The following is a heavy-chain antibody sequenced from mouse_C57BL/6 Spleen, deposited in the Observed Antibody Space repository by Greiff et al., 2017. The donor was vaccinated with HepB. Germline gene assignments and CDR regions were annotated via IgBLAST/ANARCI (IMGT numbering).Heavy chain of an antibody. CDR2: IYPGNSDT. D-gene: IGHD2-4*01. CDR3: TNIYYDYDVDYFDY. CDR1: GYTFTSYW. J-gene: IGHJ2*01. Sequence: EVQLQQSGTVLARPGASVKMSCKTSGYTFTSYWMHWVKQRPGQGLEWIGAIYPGNSDTSYNQKFKGKAKLTAVTSASTAYMELSSLTNEDSAVYYCTNIYYDYDVDYFDYWGQGTTLTVSS. V-gene: IGHV1-5*01.